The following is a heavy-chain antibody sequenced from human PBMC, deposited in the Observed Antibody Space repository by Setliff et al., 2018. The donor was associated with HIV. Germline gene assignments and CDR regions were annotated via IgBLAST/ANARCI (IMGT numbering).Heavy chain of an antibody. CDR1: GDSISSGAYY. V-gene: IGHV4-61*08. CDR2: IYYSGST. D-gene: IGHD6-19*01. J-gene: IGHJ5*02. Sequence: PSETLSLTCTVSGDSISSGAYYWNWIRQHPGKGLEWIGYIYYSGSTNYNPSLKSRVTISVDTSKNQFSLKLRSVTAADTAVYYCARGGRVAGIGLWGSWSDPWGQGTLVTVSS. CDR3: ARGGRVAGIGLWGSWSDP.